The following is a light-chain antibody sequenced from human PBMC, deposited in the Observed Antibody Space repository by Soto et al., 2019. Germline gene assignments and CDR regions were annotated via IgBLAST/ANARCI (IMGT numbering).Light chain of an antibody. CDR2: AAS. J-gene: IGKJ1*01. V-gene: IGKV1-39*01. CDR1: QSISSY. CDR3: QQSYSTPRT. Sequence: DIQMTQSPSSLSASVGDRVTITCRASQSISSYLNWYQQKPGKAPKLLIYAASSLQSGVPSRFSGGGSRTDFTLTISSLQPEDFATYYCQQSYSTPRTFGQGTKVDIK.